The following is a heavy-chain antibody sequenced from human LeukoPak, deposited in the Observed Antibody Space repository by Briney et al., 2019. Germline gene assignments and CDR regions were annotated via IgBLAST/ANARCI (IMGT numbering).Heavy chain of an antibody. V-gene: IGHV1-18*04. Sequence: ASVRVSFKASGYTFTIYGISWGGQAPGQGGGGMGWISAYNGNTNYTQKLQGRVTMTTDTSTSTAYMELRSLRSDDTAVYYCARDGGSGSYFDYYYYYCMDVWGKGTTVTVSS. CDR1: GYTFTIYG. J-gene: IGHJ6*04. D-gene: IGHD3-10*01. CDR3: ARDGGSGSYFDYYYYYCMDV. CDR2: ISAYNGNT.